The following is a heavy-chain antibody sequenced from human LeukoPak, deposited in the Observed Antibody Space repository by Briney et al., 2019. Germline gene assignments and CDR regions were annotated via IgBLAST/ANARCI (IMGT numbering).Heavy chain of an antibody. V-gene: IGHV1-2*02. CDR2: INPNSGGT. CDR1: GYTFTGYY. CDR3: ARVWVRGVTIDY. Sequence: GASVKVSRKASGYTFTGYYMHWVRQAPGQGLEWMGWINPNSGGTNYAQKFQGRVTMTRDTSISTAYMELSRLRSDDTAVYYCARVWVRGVTIDYWGQGTLVTVSS. J-gene: IGHJ4*02. D-gene: IGHD3-10*01.